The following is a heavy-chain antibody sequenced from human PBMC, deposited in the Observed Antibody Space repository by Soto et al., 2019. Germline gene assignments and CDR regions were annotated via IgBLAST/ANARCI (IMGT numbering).Heavy chain of an antibody. V-gene: IGHV4-61*01. Sequence: SETLSLTCAVSGVSVTSGSYYWTWIRQPPGKGLEWIGYMYYNGNTNYNPSLKSRVTISLDTSNNRFSLRLSSVTAADTAVYYCASTFRSTPSCQAHHREGWGQGTTVTV. CDR2: MYYNGNT. J-gene: IGHJ6*02. CDR3: ASTFRSTPSCQAHHREG. CDR1: GVSVTSGSYY. D-gene: IGHD2-2*01.